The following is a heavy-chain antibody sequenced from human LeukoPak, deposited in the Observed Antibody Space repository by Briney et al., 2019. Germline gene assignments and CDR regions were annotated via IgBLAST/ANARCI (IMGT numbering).Heavy chain of an antibody. Sequence: SETLSLTCAVSGDSISSNYWWTWVRQPPGKGLEWIGEIHHSGSTNYSPSLKSRVTISVDNSRNQFSLGLSSVSAADTAVYYCARTVEMATIDYWGQGTLVTVSS. D-gene: IGHD5-24*01. J-gene: IGHJ4*02. V-gene: IGHV4-4*02. CDR2: IHHSGST. CDR1: GDSISSNYW. CDR3: ARTVEMATIDY.